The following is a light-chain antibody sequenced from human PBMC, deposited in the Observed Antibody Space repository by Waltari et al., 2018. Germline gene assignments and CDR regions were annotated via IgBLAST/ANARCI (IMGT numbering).Light chain of an antibody. J-gene: IGLJ1*01. Sequence: QCVLTQPPSVSGSPGRSVTISCPGTSSDVGGYDFVSCYQQDPGKAPKLLIFDITKRPSGVPSRFSASKSGNTASLTISGLQAEDEADYYCCSYAVTSSSYVFGGGTKVIV. CDR1: SSDVGGYDF. CDR3: CSYAVTSSSYV. V-gene: IGLV2-11*01. CDR2: DIT.